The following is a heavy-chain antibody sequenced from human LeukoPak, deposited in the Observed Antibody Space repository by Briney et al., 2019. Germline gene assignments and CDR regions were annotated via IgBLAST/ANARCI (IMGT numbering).Heavy chain of an antibody. V-gene: IGHV3-48*03. D-gene: IGHD3-22*01. CDR2: ISSSGSTI. J-gene: IGHJ4*02. Sequence: GGSLRLSCAASGFTFSSYEMNWVRQAPGKGLEWVSYISSSGSTIYYADSVKGRFTISRDNAKNSLHLQMNSLRAEDTAVYYCARVPSYYNSSGYFYWGQGTLVTVSS. CDR3: ARVPSYYNSSGYFY. CDR1: GFTFSSYE.